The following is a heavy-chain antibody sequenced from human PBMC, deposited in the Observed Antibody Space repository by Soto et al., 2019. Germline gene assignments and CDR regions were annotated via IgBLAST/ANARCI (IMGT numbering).Heavy chain of an antibody. J-gene: IGHJ4*02. CDR1: GFTFSSYG. V-gene: IGHV3-30*18. CDR2: ISYDGSNK. D-gene: IGHD6-13*01. CDR3: AKGGAAAGLFDY. Sequence: LRLSCAASGFTFSSYGMHWVRQAPGKGLEWVAVISYDGSNKYYADSVKGRFTISRDNSKNTLYLQMNSLRAEDTAVYYCAKGGAAAGLFDYWGQGTLVTVSS.